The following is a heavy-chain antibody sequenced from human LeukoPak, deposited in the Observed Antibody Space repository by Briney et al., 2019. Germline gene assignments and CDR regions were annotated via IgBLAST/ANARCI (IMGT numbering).Heavy chain of an antibody. CDR2: IIPIFGTA. CDR1: GYTFTSYY. D-gene: IGHD3-10*01. V-gene: IGHV1-46*01. CDR3: AKLIDYYNPNLQHYYYMDV. Sequence: GASVKVSCKASGYTFTSYYMHWVRQAPGQGLEWMGGIIPIFGTAIYAQKFQGRVTINVDKSTSTVYMELSSLRSEDTAVYYCAKLIDYYNPNLQHYYYMDVWGQGTTVTVSS. J-gene: IGHJ6*03.